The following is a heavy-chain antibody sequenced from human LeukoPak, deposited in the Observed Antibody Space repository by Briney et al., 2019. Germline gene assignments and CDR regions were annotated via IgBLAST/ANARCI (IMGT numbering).Heavy chain of an antibody. Sequence: PGRSLRLSCAASGFTFSSYAMHWVRQAPGKGLEWEAVISYDGSNKYYADSVKGRFTISRDNSKNTLYLQMNSLRAEDTAVYYCARDLSYSSGPGQHWGQGTLVTVSS. V-gene: IGHV3-30-3*01. CDR3: ARDLSYSSGPGQH. CDR1: GFTFSSYA. D-gene: IGHD6-19*01. J-gene: IGHJ1*01. CDR2: ISYDGSNK.